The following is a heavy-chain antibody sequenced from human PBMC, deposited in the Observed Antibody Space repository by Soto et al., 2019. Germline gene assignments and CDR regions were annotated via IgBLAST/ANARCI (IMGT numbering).Heavy chain of an antibody. V-gene: IGHV1-18*01. Sequence: ASVKVSCKASGYTFTSYGISWVRQAPGQGLEWMGWISAYNGNTNYAQKLQGRVTMTTDTSTSTAYMELRSLRSDDTAVYYCAVDSSGYGDDAFDIWGQGTMVTVSS. CDR1: GYTFTSYG. CDR3: AVDSSGYGDDAFDI. J-gene: IGHJ3*02. D-gene: IGHD3-22*01. CDR2: ISAYNGNT.